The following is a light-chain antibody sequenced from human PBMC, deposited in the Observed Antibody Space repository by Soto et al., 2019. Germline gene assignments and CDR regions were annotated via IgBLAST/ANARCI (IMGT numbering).Light chain of an antibody. CDR2: DVT. CDR3: SSYTSRVSVL. V-gene: IGLV2-14*01. CDR1: SSDVGGYDY. Sequence: QSALTQPASVSGSPGQSITISCTGTSSDVGGYDYVSWYQQHPGEAPRLMIYDVTNRPSGVSNRFSGSKSGNTASLTISGLQAEDEADYYCSSYTSRVSVLFGGGTQLTVL. J-gene: IGLJ2*01.